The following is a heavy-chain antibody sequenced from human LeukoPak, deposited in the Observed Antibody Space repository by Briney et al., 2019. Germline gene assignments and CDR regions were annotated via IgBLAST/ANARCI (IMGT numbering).Heavy chain of an antibody. CDR2: INHSGST. CDR3: ARGVKYYYGSGSYPRYYYYYMDV. J-gene: IGHJ6*03. CDR1: GGSFSGYY. Sequence: SETLSLTCAVYGGSFSGYYWSWIRQPPGKGLEWIGEINHSGSTNYNPSLKSRVTISVDTSKNQFSLKLSSVTAADTAVYYCARGVKYYYGSGSYPRYYYYYMDVWGKGTTVTVSS. D-gene: IGHD3-10*01. V-gene: IGHV4-34*01.